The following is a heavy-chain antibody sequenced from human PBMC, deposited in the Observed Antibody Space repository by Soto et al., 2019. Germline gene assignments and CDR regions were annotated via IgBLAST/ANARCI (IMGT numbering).Heavy chain of an antibody. D-gene: IGHD6-13*01. CDR3: ARQGATAATVPLIWFDP. V-gene: IGHV5-51*01. Sequence: VQLVQSGAEVKKPGESLKISCKGSGYSFAGYWIAWVRQMPGKGLEWMGIIYPDNSDTRYSRSFQGQVTISADKSISTAYLQWSSLKASDTAIYYCARQGATAATVPLIWFDPWGQGTLVTVSS. CDR1: GYSFAGYW. CDR2: IYPDNSDT. J-gene: IGHJ5*02.